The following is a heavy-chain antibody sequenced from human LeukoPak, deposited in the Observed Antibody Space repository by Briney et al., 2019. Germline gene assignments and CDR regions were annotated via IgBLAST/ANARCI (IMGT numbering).Heavy chain of an antibody. J-gene: IGHJ5*02. Sequence: SETLSLTCTVSGGSISSHYWSWIRQPPGKGLEWIGYIYYSGSTNYNPSLKSRVTISVDTSMNQFSLKLSPVTAADTAVYYCARGGPAAIGLWFDPWGQGILVTVSS. V-gene: IGHV4-59*11. CDR2: IYYSGST. D-gene: IGHD2-2*02. CDR3: ARGGPAAIGLWFDP. CDR1: GGSISSHY.